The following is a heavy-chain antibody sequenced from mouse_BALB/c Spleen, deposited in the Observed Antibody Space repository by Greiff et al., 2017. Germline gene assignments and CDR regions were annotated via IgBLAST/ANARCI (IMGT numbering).Heavy chain of an antibody. Sequence: EVQLVESGGGLVQPGGSLKLSCAASGFTFSSYTMSWVRQTPEKRLEWVAYISNGGGSTYYPDTVKGRFTISRDNAKNTLYLQMSSLKSEDTAMYYCARRRDSPYYAMDYWGQGTSVTVSS. CDR1: GFTFSSYT. CDR3: ARRRDSPYYAMDY. CDR2: ISNGGGST. J-gene: IGHJ4*01. V-gene: IGHV5-12-2*01.